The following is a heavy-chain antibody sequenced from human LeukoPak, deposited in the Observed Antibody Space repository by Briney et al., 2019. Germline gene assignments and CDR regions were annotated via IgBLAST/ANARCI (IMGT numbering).Heavy chain of an antibody. D-gene: IGHD2-15*01. V-gene: IGHV1-18*01. CDR3: ARGVCSGGSCYRSQDYYYYMDV. CDR2: ISAYNGNT. Sequence: GASVKVSCKASGYTFTSYGISWVRQAPGQGLEWMGWISAYNGNTNYAQKLQGRVTMTTDTSTSTAYMELRSLRSDDTAVYYCARGVCSGGSCYRSQDYYYYMDVWGKGTTVTVSS. J-gene: IGHJ6*03. CDR1: GYTFTSYG.